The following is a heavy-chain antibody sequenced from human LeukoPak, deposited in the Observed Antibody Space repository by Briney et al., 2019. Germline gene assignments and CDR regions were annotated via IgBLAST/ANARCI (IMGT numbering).Heavy chain of an antibody. CDR3: ARGPTATFGGVIPPLDY. D-gene: IGHD3-16*01. Sequence: SETLSLTCAVSGGSISSFYWSWIRQPAGKGLEWIGRIYSTGSTNFNPSLKSRVTMSVDTSKNQFSLRLISVTAADTAVYYCARGPTATFGGVIPPLDYWGQGTLVTVSS. J-gene: IGHJ4*02. CDR2: IYSTGST. V-gene: IGHV4-4*07. CDR1: GGSISSFY.